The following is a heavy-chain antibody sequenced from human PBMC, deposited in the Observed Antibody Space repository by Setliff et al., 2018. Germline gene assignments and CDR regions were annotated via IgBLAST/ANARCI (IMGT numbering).Heavy chain of an antibody. CDR3: ARDQWVRSPPLYFSYSMDV. D-gene: IGHD5-12*01. CDR1: GGSIINSYY. J-gene: IGHJ6*02. V-gene: IGHV4-4*07. Sequence: LSLTCTVSGGSIINSYYWSWIRQPAGKGLEWIGRISTSGSTNYNPSLKSRVTVSLDTSKNQFSLKLTSVTAADTAVYYCARDQWVRSPPLYFSYSMDVWGQGTTVIVSS. CDR2: ISTSGST.